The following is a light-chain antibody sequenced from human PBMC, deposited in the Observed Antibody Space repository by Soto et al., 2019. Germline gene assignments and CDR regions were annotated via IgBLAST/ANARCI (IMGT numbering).Light chain of an antibody. J-gene: IGKJ2*03. CDR3: QQSLSTPIYS. V-gene: IGKV1-39*01. CDR1: QNIDNY. Sequence: DIQMTQSPSSLSASVGDRVTLTCRASQNIDNYLNWYQQKPGKAPNLLIYAASSLQSGVPSRFAGSGSGTHFTLTISTLQPEDVGTYFCQQSLSTPIYSFGQGTKVDIK. CDR2: AAS.